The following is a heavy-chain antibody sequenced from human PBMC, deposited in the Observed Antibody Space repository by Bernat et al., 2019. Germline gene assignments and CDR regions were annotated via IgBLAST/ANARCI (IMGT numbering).Heavy chain of an antibody. V-gene: IGHV3-33*01. J-gene: IGHJ5*02. D-gene: IGHD3-10*01. Sequence: QVQLVESGGGVVQPGRSLRLSCAASGFTFSSYGMHWVRQAPGKGLEWVAVIWYDGSNKYYADSVKGRFTISRDNSKNTLYLQMNSLRAEDTAVYYCARVHYGSGSGWFDPWGQGTLVTVSS. CDR1: GFTFSSYG. CDR3: ARVHYGSGSGWFDP. CDR2: IWYDGSNK.